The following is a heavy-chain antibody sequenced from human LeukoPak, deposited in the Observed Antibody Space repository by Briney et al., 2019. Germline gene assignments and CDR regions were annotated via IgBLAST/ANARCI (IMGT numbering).Heavy chain of an antibody. J-gene: IGHJ4*02. D-gene: IGHD6-19*01. CDR1: GFTFSSYE. CDR2: ISSSGTTI. CDR3: ARGRAIVVAGVPYFDY. V-gene: IGHV3-48*03. Sequence: GGSLRLSCAASGFTFSSYEMSWVRQAPGKGLGWVSYISSSGTTIYYADSVEGRFTISRDNAKNSLYLQMNSLRAEDTAVYYCARGRAIVVAGVPYFDYWGQGTLVTVSS.